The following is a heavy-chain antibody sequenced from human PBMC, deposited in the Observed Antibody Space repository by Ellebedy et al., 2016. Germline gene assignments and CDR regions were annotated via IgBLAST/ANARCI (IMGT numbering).Heavy chain of an antibody. Sequence: GESLKISXAASGFTFSSYSMNWVRQAPGKGLEWVSAISGSGGSTYYADSVKGRFTISRDNSKNTLYLQMNSLRAEDTAVYYCAKDSSWYLFPVGMDVWGQGTTVTVSS. V-gene: IGHV3-23*01. J-gene: IGHJ6*02. CDR1: GFTFSSYS. D-gene: IGHD6-13*01. CDR2: ISGSGGST. CDR3: AKDSSWYLFPVGMDV.